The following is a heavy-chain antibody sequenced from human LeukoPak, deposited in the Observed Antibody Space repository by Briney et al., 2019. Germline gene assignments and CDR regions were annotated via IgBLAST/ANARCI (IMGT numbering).Heavy chain of an antibody. D-gene: IGHD3-22*01. CDR3: ARFANDSSGYYSDCFDY. CDR2: ISSSGSTI. V-gene: IGHV3-11*01. CDR1: GFTFSDYY. J-gene: IGHJ4*02. Sequence: GGSLRLSCVASGFTFSDYYMSWIRQAPGKGLEWVSYISSSGSTIYYADSVKGRFTISRDNAKNSLYLQMNSLRAEDTAVYYCARFANDSSGYYSDCFDYWGQGTLVTISS.